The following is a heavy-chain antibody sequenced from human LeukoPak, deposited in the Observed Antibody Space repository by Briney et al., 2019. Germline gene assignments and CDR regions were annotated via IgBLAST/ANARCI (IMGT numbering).Heavy chain of an antibody. V-gene: IGHV3-9*01. CDR2: ISWNSGSI. CDR1: GFTFDDYA. J-gene: IGHJ4*02. CDR3: AISSSWYGY. Sequence: GGSLRLSCAASGFTFDDYAMHWVRQAPGKGLEWVSGISWNSGSIGYADSVKGRFTISRDNAKNSLYLQMNSLRAEDTALYYCAISSSWYGYWGQGTLVTVSS. D-gene: IGHD6-13*01.